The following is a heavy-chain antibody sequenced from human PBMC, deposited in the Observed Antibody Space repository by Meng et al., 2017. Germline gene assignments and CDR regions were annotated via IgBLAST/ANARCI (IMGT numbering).Heavy chain of an antibody. D-gene: IGHD4-17*01. CDR3: ARGPVTTDSPDY. CDR2: INWNGGST. V-gene: IGHV3-20*04. Sequence: GESLKISCAASGFTFDDYGMSWVRQAPGKGLEWVSGINWNGGSTGYADSVKGRFTISRDNAKNSLYLQMNSLRAEDTALYYCARGPVTTDSPDYWGQGTLVTVSS. CDR1: GFTFDDYG. J-gene: IGHJ4*02.